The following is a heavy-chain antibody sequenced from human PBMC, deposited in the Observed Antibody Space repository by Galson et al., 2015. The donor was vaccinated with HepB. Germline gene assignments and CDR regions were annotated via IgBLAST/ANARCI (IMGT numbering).Heavy chain of an antibody. V-gene: IGHV5-51*01. Sequence: QSGAEVKKPGESLKISCKGFGYSFISYWIAWVRQMPGKGLEWMGIIYPGDSDTRYSPSFQGQVTISADKSISTAYLQWSSLKASDTAMYYCARPPRQPTYYYDSSGYFNAFDIWGQGTMVTVSS. J-gene: IGHJ3*02. CDR3: ARPPRQPTYYYDSSGYFNAFDI. CDR1: GYSFISYW. CDR2: IYPGDSDT. D-gene: IGHD3-22*01.